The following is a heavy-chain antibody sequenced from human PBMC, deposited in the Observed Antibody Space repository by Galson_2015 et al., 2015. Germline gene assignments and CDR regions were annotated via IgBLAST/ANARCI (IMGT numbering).Heavy chain of an antibody. J-gene: IGHJ2*01. D-gene: IGHD7-27*01. CDR3: ARRRHGDNRYWYFDL. V-gene: IGHV4-34*01. CDR1: GGSFSGFY. CDR2: INHSGST. Sequence: LSLTCSVYGGSFSGFYWSWIRQSPGTGLEWIGEINHSGSTNYNPSLKSRVTISVDTSKSQLSLKLTSLTAADTALYCCARRRHGDNRYWYFDLWGRGTLVTVSS.